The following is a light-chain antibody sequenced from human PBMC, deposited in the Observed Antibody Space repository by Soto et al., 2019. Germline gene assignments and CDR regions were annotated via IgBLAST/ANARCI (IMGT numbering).Light chain of an antibody. CDR2: AAS. J-gene: IGKJ3*01. CDR1: QGISNY. CDR3: QKYNSAPFT. Sequence: DIQMTQSPSSQSASVGDRVTITCLASQGISNYLAWYQQKPGKVPKLLIYAASTLQSGVPFRFSGSGSGTDFTLTLSSLQPEDVAAYYCQKYNSAPFTFGPGTKVDIK. V-gene: IGKV1-27*01.